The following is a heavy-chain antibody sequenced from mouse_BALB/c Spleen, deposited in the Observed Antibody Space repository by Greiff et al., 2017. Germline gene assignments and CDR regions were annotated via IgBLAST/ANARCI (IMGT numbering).Heavy chain of an antibody. D-gene: IGHD1-1*01. CDR3: ARLGVVPHAMDD. CDR1: GDSITSCY. Sequence: EVQLVESGPSLVKPSQTLSLTCSVTGDSITSCYWNWVRKFPGNKLEYMGYISYSGSTYYNPSLKSRISITRDTSKNQYYLQLNSVTTEDTATYYGARLGVVPHAMDDWGQGTSVTVSS. J-gene: IGHJ4*01. V-gene: IGHV3-8*02. CDR2: ISYSGST.